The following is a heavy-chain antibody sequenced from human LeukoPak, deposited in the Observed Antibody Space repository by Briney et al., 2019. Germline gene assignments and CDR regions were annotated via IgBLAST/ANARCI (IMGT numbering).Heavy chain of an antibody. V-gene: IGHV4-59*01. J-gene: IGHJ2*01. CDR2: IYYSGST. D-gene: IGHD6-13*01. CDR3: ARTYGSSGLGYFDL. Sequence: SETLSLTCTVSGXSISLYYWTWIRQPPGKGLEWIGYIYYSGSTNYSPSLKSRLTISVDTSKNQFSLKLSSVTAADTAVYYCARTYGSSGLGYFDLWGRGTLVTVSS. CDR1: GXSISLYY.